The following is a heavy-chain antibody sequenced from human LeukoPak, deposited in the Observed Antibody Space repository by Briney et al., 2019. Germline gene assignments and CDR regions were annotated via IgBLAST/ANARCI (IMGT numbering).Heavy chain of an antibody. CDR3: AKDSAYSSSSCDY. CDR2: ISGSGGIT. D-gene: IGHD6-6*01. Sequence: GGSLRLSCAASGFTFSSYAMNWVRQAPGKGLQWVSAISGSGGITYYADSVKGRFTSSRDNSKNTLYLQMNSLRAEDTAVYYCAKDSAYSSSSCDYRGQGTLVTVSS. J-gene: IGHJ4*02. CDR1: GFTFSSYA. V-gene: IGHV3-23*01.